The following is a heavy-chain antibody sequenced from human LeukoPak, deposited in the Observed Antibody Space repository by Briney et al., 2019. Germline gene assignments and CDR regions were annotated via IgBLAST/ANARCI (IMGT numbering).Heavy chain of an antibody. J-gene: IGHJ4*02. CDR3: ARPPEGDILTGYPDAMYYFDY. CDR1: GYTLTSYG. Sequence: AASVKVSCKASGYTLTSYGISWVRQAPGQGLEWMGWISAYNGNTNYAQKLQGRVTMTTDTSTSTAYMELRSLRSDDTAVYYCARPPEGDILTGYPDAMYYFDYWGQGTLVTVSS. V-gene: IGHV1-18*01. D-gene: IGHD3-9*01. CDR2: ISAYNGNT.